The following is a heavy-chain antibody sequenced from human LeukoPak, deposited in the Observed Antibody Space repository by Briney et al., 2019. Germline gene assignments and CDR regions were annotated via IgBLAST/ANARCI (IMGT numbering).Heavy chain of an antibody. CDR2: ISGSGGST. Sequence: GGSLRLSCAASGFTFSSYAMSWVRQAPGEGLEWVSAISGSGGSTYYADSVKGRFTISRDNSKNTLYLQMNSLRAEDTAVYYCAKRGYVSPEEYFQHWGQGTLVTVSS. CDR1: GFTFSSYA. J-gene: IGHJ1*01. D-gene: IGHD3-16*01. V-gene: IGHV3-23*01. CDR3: AKRGYVSPEEYFQH.